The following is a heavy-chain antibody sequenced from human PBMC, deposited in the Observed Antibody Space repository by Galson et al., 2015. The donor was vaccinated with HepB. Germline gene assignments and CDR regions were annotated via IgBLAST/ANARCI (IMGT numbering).Heavy chain of an antibody. CDR1: GFTFSSYV. Sequence: SLRLSCASSGFTFSSYVMSWVRQAPGKGLEWVSSISSIGGSTYYADSVKGRFTISRDNSKNTLSLQMNSLRAEDTAIYYCARGYPDIRWGFDYWGQGTLVTVSS. CDR3: ARGYPDIRWGFDY. V-gene: IGHV3-23*01. J-gene: IGHJ4*02. CDR2: ISSIGGST. D-gene: IGHD4-23*01.